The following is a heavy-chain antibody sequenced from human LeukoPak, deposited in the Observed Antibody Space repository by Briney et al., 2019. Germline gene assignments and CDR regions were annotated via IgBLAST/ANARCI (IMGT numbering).Heavy chain of an antibody. V-gene: IGHV3-11*06. CDR2: ISSSSSYT. CDR3: ATSSGSYLYFDY. D-gene: IGHD1-26*01. J-gene: IGHJ4*02. CDR1: GFTVSSNY. Sequence: GALRLSCAASGFTVSSNYMNWVRQAPGKGLEWVSYISSSSSYTNYADSVKGRFTISRDNAKNSLYLQMNSLRAEDTAVYYCATSSGSYLYFDYWGQGTLVTVSS.